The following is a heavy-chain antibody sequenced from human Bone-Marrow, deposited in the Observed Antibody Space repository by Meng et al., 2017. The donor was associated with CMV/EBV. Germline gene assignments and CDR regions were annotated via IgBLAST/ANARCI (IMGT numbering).Heavy chain of an antibody. V-gene: IGHV4-39*07. CDR1: GGSMGRGTYH. CDR2: IYYNGNT. CDR3: ALTTDNSFDP. D-gene: IGHD4-11*01. Sequence: SETLSLTCTVSGGSMGRGTYHWAWIRQPPGKGLEWIGSIYYNGNTFYNPSLKSRVTISGDTSKNQFSLKVNSLTAADTAVYYCALTTDNSFDPWGHGTLVAVSS. J-gene: IGHJ5*02.